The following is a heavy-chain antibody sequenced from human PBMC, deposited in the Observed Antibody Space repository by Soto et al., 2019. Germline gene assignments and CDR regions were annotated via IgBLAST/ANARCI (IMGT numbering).Heavy chain of an antibody. Sequence: SETLSLTCTVSGGSISSYYWSWIRQPPGKGLEWIGYIYYSGSTNYNPSLKSRVTISVDTSKNQFSLKLSSVTAADTAVYYCARMTTVDAFDIWGQGTMVTVSS. J-gene: IGHJ3*02. CDR2: IYYSGST. V-gene: IGHV4-59*01. CDR1: GGSISSYY. D-gene: IGHD4-17*01. CDR3: ARMTTVDAFDI.